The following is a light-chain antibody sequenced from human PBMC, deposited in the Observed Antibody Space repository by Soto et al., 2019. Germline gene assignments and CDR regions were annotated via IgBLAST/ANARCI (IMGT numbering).Light chain of an antibody. V-gene: IGLV2-8*01. J-gene: IGLJ1*01. Sequence: QSALTQPASVSGSPGQSITISCTGTSSDVGGYNYVSWYQRHPGKAPKLMIYEVNKRPSGVPDRFSGSKSGNTASLTVSGLQAEDEADYYCSSYAGSSNVFGTGTKVTVL. CDR1: SSDVGGYNY. CDR2: EVN. CDR3: SSYAGSSNV.